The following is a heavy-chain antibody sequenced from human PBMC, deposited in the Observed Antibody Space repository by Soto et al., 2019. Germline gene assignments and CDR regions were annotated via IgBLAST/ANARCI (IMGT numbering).Heavy chain of an antibody. CDR3: SRVDPGETSPFDH. J-gene: IGHJ4*02. CDR2: INPFDGSR. V-gene: IGHV1-46*03. Sequence: GASVKVSCKASGYIFTSYYIHWVRQAPGQGLEWMGWINPFDGSRMFAQSFQGRVTMTRDTSTSTVYMEVSSLRSEDTTVYYCSRVDPGETSPFDHWGQGTLVTVSS. D-gene: IGHD3-10*01. CDR1: GYIFTSYY.